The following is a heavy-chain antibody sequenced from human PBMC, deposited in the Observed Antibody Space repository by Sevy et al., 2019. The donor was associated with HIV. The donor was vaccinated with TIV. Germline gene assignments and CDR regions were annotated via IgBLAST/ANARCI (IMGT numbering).Heavy chain of an antibody. D-gene: IGHD5-18*01. Sequence: GGSLRLSCAASGFTFSSYSMNWVRQAPGKGLEWVSSISSSSSYIYYADSVKGRFTISRDNAKNSRYLQMNSLRAEDTAVYYCARDDVDTAMVTGLADYWGQGTLVTVSS. CDR1: GFTFSSYS. V-gene: IGHV3-21*01. CDR3: ARDDVDTAMVTGLADY. CDR2: ISSSSSYI. J-gene: IGHJ4*02.